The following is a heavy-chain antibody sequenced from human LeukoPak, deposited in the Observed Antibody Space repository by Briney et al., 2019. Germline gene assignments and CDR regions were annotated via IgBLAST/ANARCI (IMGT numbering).Heavy chain of an antibody. CDR3: ARHGVYSSSSYFDY. V-gene: IGHV4-59*08. J-gene: IGHJ4*02. CDR2: VYYTGST. D-gene: IGHD6-6*01. CDR1: GASISTLY. Sequence: SETLSLTCSVSGASISTLYWSWIRQPPGKGLEWIGDVYYTGSTNYKPSLKRRVSIFPDTSKNQFSLRLTSVTAADTAVYYCARHGVYSSSSYFDYLGQGTLVTVSS.